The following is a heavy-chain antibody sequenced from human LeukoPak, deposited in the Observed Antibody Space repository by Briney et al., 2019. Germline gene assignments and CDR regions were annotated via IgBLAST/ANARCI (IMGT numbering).Heavy chain of an antibody. J-gene: IGHJ6*03. CDR2: IYSDNT. D-gene: IGHD6-6*01. V-gene: IGHV3-66*03. CDR1: GFTVSSNS. CDR3: ARGTAARRDESYYYSYMDV. Sequence: PGGSLRLSCTVSGFTVSSNSMSWVRQAPGKGLEWVSFIYSDNTHYSDSVKGRFTISRDNSKNTLFLQMGSLRVEDMAVYYCARGTAARRDESYYYSYMDVWGKGTTVTVSS.